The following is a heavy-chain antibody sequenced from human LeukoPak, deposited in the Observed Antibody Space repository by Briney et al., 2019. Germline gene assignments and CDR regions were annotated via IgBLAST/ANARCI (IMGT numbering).Heavy chain of an antibody. D-gene: IGHD3-10*01. J-gene: IGHJ3*02. V-gene: IGHV3-48*01. CDR1: RFTFSSYS. CDR3: ATHELKDAFDI. Sequence: GGSLRLSCAASRFTFSSYSMNWVRQAPGKGLEWVSYISSGSSTIYYADSVKGRFTISRDNAKKSLYLQMNSLRAEDTAVYYCATHELKDAFDIWGQGTMVTVSS. CDR2: ISSGSSTI.